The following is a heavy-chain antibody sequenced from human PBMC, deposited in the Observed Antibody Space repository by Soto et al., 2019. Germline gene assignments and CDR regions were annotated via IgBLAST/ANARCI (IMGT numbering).Heavy chain of an antibody. CDR1: GGSISSYY. Sequence: SETLSLTCTVSGGSISSYYWSWIRQPPGKGLEWIGYIYYSGSTNYNPSLKSRVTISVDTSKNQFSLKLSSVTAADTAVYYCASSQWGAAGEVYFDYWGQGTLVTVSS. CDR3: ASSQWGAAGEVYFDY. V-gene: IGHV4-59*08. D-gene: IGHD6-13*01. CDR2: IYYSGST. J-gene: IGHJ4*02.